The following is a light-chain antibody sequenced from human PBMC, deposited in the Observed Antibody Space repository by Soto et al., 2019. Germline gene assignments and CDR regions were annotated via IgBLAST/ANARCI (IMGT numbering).Light chain of an antibody. CDR3: QQYGSSPRT. CDR1: QSVSTNF. CDR2: GAS. V-gene: IGKV3-20*01. J-gene: IGKJ1*01. Sequence: EIVLTQSPGTLSLSPGERATLSCRASQSVSTNFLAWYQQKPGQAPRLLIYGASSRATGIPDRFSGSGSGTDFTITISRLEPEDFAVYYCQQYGSSPRTFVQGTKVEIK.